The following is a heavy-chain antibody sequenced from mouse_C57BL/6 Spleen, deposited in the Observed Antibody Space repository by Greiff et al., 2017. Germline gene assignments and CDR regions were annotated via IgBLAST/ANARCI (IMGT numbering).Heavy chain of an antibody. CDR3: TLEWDRAY. V-gene: IGHV14-4*01. CDR2: IDPENGDT. Sequence: EVKLQESGAELVRPGASVKLSCTASGFNIKDDYMHWVKQRPEQGLEWIGWIDPENGDTEYASKFQGKATITADTSSNTAYLQLSSLTSEDTAVYYCTLEWDRAYWGQGTLVTVSA. D-gene: IGHD3-3*01. J-gene: IGHJ3*01. CDR1: GFNIKDDY.